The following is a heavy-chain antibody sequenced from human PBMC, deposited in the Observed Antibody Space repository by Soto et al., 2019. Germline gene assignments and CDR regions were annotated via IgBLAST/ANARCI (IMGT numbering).Heavy chain of an antibody. V-gene: IGHV1-69*10. CDR3: ARAPTWIRDGYEFGFDL. CDR2: IIPVLGKT. D-gene: IGHD5-12*01. Sequence: GASVKVSCKASGGTFGNYAFNWVRQAPGQGLQWMGGIIPVLGKTNYAQQFQGRLTITADESTSTASMELSSLRSEDTAVYYCARAPTWIRDGYEFGFDLWGQGTLVTVSS. CDR1: GGTFGNYA. J-gene: IGHJ4*02.